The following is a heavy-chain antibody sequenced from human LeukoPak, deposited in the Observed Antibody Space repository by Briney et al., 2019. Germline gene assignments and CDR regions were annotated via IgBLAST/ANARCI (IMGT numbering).Heavy chain of an antibody. CDR2: IYYSGST. CDR3: AGYMVRGAFDY. Sequence: PSETLSLTCTVSGGSISSYYWSWIRQPPGKGLEWIGYIYYSGSTNYNPSLKSRVTISVDTSKNQFSLKLSSVTAADTAVYYCAGYMVRGAFDYWGQGTLVTVSS. CDR1: GGSISSYY. V-gene: IGHV4-59*01. D-gene: IGHD3-10*01. J-gene: IGHJ4*02.